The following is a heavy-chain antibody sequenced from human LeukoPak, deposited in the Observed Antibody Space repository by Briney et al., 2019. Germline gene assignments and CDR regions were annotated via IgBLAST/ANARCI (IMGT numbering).Heavy chain of an antibody. CDR3: AGVDTAMGHYYYYGMDV. D-gene: IGHD5-18*01. J-gene: IGHJ6*02. CDR1: GFTFSSYG. CDR2: ISYDGSNK. V-gene: IGHV3-30*03. Sequence: PGGSLRLSCAASGFTFSSYGMHWVRQAPGKGLEWVAVISYDGSNKYYADSVKGRFTIARDNSKNTLYLQMNSLRAEDTAVYYCAGVDTAMGHYYYYGMDVWGQGTTVTVSS.